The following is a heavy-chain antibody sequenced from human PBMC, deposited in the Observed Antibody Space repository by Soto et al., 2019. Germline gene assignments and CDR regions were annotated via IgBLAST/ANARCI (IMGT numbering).Heavy chain of an antibody. Sequence: QVQLVQSGAEVKKPGASVKVSCKASGYTFTGYYMHWVRQAPGQGLEWMGWINPNSGGTNYAQKCQGWVTMTRDTSISPAYMELSRLRSDDTAVYYCARDSPLGYCSGGSCYSLAFDYWGQGTLVTVSS. CDR2: INPNSGGT. D-gene: IGHD2-15*01. J-gene: IGHJ4*02. CDR1: GYTFTGYY. CDR3: ARDSPLGYCSGGSCYSLAFDY. V-gene: IGHV1-2*04.